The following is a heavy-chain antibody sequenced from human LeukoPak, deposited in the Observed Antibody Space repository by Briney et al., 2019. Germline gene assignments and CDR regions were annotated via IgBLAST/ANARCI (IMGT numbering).Heavy chain of an antibody. Sequence: SETLSLTCAVYGGSFSGYYWSWIRQPPGKGLEWIGEINHSGSTNYNPSLKSRVTISVDTSKNQFSLKLSSVTAADTAVYYCASQGEYCTNGVCYATIDYWGQGTLVTVSS. D-gene: IGHD2-8*01. CDR2: INHSGST. V-gene: IGHV4-34*01. CDR1: GGSFSGYY. J-gene: IGHJ4*02. CDR3: ASQGEYCTNGVCYATIDY.